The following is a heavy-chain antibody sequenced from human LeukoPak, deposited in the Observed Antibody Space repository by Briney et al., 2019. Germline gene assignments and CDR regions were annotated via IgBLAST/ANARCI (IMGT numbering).Heavy chain of an antibody. CDR2: INPNSGGT. V-gene: IGHV1-2*02. J-gene: IGHJ3*02. D-gene: IGHD3-10*01. Sequence: GASVKVSCKASGYTFTGYYMHWVRQAPGQGLEWMGWINPNSGGTNYAQKFQGRVTMTRDTSISTAYMELSRLRSDDTAVYYCAITRAIWFGEADAFDIWGQGTVVTVSP. CDR3: AITRAIWFGEADAFDI. CDR1: GYTFTGYY.